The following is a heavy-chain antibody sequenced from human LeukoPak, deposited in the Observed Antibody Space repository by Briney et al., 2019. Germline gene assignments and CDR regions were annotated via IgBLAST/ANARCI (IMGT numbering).Heavy chain of an antibody. CDR2: IYYSGST. D-gene: IGHD1-26*01. V-gene: IGHV4-61*05. J-gene: IGHJ4*02. Sequence: PSETLSLTCTVSGGSISSSSYYWGWIRQPPGKGLEWIGYIYYSGSTNYNPSLKSRVTISVDTSKNQFSLKLSSVTAADTAVYYCARANSGSYCDYWGQGTLVTVSS. CDR3: ARANSGSYCDY. CDR1: GGSISSSSYY.